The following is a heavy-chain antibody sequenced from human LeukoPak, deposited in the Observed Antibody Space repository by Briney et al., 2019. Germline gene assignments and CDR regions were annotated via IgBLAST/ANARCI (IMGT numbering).Heavy chain of an antibody. D-gene: IGHD5-18*01. CDR3: ARHGTAMVPYYFDY. J-gene: IGHJ4*02. Sequence: SETLSLTCTVSGGSISSSSYYWGWIRQPPGKGLEWIGSIYCSGSTYYNPSLKSRVTISVDTSKNQFSLKLSSVTAADTAVYYCARHGTAMVPYYFDYWGQGTLVTVSS. CDR1: GGSISSSSYY. V-gene: IGHV4-39*01. CDR2: IYCSGST.